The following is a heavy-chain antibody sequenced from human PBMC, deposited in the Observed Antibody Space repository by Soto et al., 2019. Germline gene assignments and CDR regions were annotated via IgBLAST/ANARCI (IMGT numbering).Heavy chain of an antibody. D-gene: IGHD4-17*01. CDR2: ISYDGSNK. CDR1: GFTFSSYG. J-gene: IGHJ4*02. CDR3: AKGRDYGVHLSY. Sequence: QVQLVESGGGVVQPGRSLRLSCAASGFTFSSYGMHWVRQAPGKGLEWVAVISYDGSNKYYADSVKGRFTISRDNSKNTLYLKMNSLRAEDTAVYYCAKGRDYGVHLSYWGQGTLVTVSS. V-gene: IGHV3-30*18.